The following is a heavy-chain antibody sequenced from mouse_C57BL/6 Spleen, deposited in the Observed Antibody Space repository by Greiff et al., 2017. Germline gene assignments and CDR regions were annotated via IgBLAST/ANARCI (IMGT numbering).Heavy chain of an antibody. CDR2: ILPGSGST. V-gene: IGHV1-9*01. CDR3: ESQGPNRGSSSEFAY. CDR1: GYTFTGYW. D-gene: IGHD1-1*01. Sequence: QVQLQQSGAELMKPGASVKLSCKATGYTFTGYWIEWVKQRPGHGLEWIGEILPGSGSTNYNEKFKGKATFTADTSSNTAYMQLSSLTTEDAAISYCESQGPNRGSSSEFAYWGQGTLVTVSA. J-gene: IGHJ3*01.